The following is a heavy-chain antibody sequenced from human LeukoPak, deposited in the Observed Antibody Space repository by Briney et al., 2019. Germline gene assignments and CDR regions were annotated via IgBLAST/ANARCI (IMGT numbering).Heavy chain of an antibody. CDR2: ISAYNDNT. V-gene: IGHV1-18*01. D-gene: IGHD4-17*01. CDR3: ARDVTVTQFDY. CDR1: GYTFTSYG. Sequence: ASVKVSCKASGYTFTSYGISWVRQAPGQGLEWMGWISAYNDNTNYAQKLQARVTMTTDTSTSTAYMELRSLRSDDTAVYYCARDVTVTQFDYWGEGTLVTVSS. J-gene: IGHJ4*02.